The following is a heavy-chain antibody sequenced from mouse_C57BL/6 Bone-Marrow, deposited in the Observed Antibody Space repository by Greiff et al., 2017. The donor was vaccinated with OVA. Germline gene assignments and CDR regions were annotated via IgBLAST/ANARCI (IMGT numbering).Heavy chain of an antibody. CDR3: AKEPAMVTTDYYAMDY. Sequence: VKLQESGPGLVQPSQSLSITCTVSGFSLTSYGVHWVRQSPGKGLEWLGVIWRGGSTDYNAAFMSRLSITKDNSKSQVFFKMNSLQADDTAIYYCAKEPAMVTTDYYAMDYWGQGTSVTVSS. CDR2: IWRGGST. D-gene: IGHD2-2*01. J-gene: IGHJ4*01. CDR1: GFSLTSYG. V-gene: IGHV2-5*01.